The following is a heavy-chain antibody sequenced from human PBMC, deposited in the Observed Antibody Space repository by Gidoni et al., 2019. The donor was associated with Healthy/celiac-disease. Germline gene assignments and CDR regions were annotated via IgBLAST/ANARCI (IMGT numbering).Heavy chain of an antibody. J-gene: IGHJ4*02. CDR2: ISGSGGST. CDR3: ARNQRWLQFQVLVYFDY. CDR1: GFTFSSYA. Sequence: EVQLLESGGGLVQPGGSLRLSCAASGFTFSSYAMSWVRQAPGKGLEWVSAISGSGGSTYYADSVKGRFTISRDNSKNTLYLQMNSLRAEDTAVYYCARNQRWLQFQVLVYFDYWGQGTLVTVSS. V-gene: IGHV3-23*01. D-gene: IGHD5-12*01.